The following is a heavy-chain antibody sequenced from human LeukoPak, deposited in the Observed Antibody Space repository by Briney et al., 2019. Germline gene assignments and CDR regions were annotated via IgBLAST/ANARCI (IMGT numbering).Heavy chain of an antibody. CDR1: GFTFDDYA. V-gene: IGHV3-9*03. CDR2: ISWNSGSI. J-gene: IGHJ4*02. D-gene: IGHD6-19*01. CDR3: AKDQTSGWYGGIDY. Sequence: GGSLRLSCAASGFTFDDYAMHWVRQAPGKGLEWVSGISWNSGSIGYADSVKGRFTISRDNAKNSLYLQMNSLRDEDMALYYCAKDQTSGWYGGIDYWGQGTLVTVSS.